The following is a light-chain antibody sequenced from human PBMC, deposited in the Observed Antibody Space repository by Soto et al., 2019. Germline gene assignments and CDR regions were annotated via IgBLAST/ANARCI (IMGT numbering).Light chain of an antibody. V-gene: IGKV3-20*01. J-gene: IGKJ1*01. CDR3: QQYHNYPRT. CDR1: QSVSSTY. Sequence: ELVLTQSPGTLSLSPGDRATLSCRASQSVSSTYLAWYQQRPGQAPRLLIYSSSSRASGIPDRFSGSGSGTEFTLTISNLQPDDFATYFCQQYHNYPRTFGQGTKVEIK. CDR2: SSS.